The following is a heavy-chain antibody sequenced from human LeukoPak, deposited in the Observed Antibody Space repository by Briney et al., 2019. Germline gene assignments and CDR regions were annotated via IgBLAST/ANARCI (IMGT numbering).Heavy chain of an antibody. V-gene: IGHV1-69*05. Sequence: SVKVSCKASGGTFSSYAISWVRQAPGQGLEWMGGIIPIFGTANYAQKFQGRVTITTDESTSTAYMELSSLRSEDTAVYYCARGSSYSSAEGYYYYYMDVWGKGTTVTVSS. J-gene: IGHJ6*03. CDR2: IIPIFGTA. CDR1: GGTFSSYA. CDR3: ARGSSYSSAEGYYYYYMDV. D-gene: IGHD6-25*01.